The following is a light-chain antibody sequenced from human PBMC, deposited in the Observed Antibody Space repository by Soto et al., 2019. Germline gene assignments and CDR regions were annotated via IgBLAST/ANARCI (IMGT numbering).Light chain of an antibody. Sequence: DIQMTQSPSSLSASVGDRVTITCRAGQSITTYLNWYRQKPGKAPKLLVYAASSLQSGVPSRFSGSGSETEFTLSISSLQPEDFATYFCQQIYSAPLTFGGGTKVDI. CDR1: QSITTY. CDR2: AAS. V-gene: IGKV1-39*01. CDR3: QQIYSAPLT. J-gene: IGKJ4*02.